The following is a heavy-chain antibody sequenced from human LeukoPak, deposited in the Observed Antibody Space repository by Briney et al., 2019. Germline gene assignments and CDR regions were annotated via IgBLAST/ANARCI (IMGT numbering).Heavy chain of an antibody. D-gene: IGHD3-10*01. J-gene: IGHJ6*03. CDR2: ISSSGSYI. CDR1: GFTFSDYY. Sequence: PGGSLRLSCAASGFTFSDYYMSWIRQAPGKGLEWVSSISSSGSYIYYADSLKGRFTISRDDAKNSLSLQMNSLRAEDTAVYYCARSGIKMVRGVIIKSPYHMDVWGKGTTVTVSS. V-gene: IGHV3-11*04. CDR3: ARSGIKMVRGVIIKSPYHMDV.